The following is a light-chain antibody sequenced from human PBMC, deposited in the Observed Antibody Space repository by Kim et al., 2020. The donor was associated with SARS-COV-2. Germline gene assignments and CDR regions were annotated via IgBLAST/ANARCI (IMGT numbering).Light chain of an antibody. CDR2: GAS. V-gene: IGKV3-20*01. CDR1: QTITNNF. CDR3: QHYGPLPFP. Sequence: EIVLTQSPGTLSLSPGERVTLSCRASQTITNNFLSWYQQKTGEAPRVLIYGASSRATGAPERFSGSGSGTDFTLTISRLEPEDFAVYYCQHYGPLPFPFGQGTRLEIK. J-gene: IGKJ5*01.